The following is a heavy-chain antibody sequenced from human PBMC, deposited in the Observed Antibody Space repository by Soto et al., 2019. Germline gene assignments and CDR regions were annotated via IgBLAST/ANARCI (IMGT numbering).Heavy chain of an antibody. Sequence: QITLKESGPTLVKPTQTLTLTCTFSGFSLSTRGVGVGWIRQPPGKALEWLALIYWDDDIRYRPSLKSRLTITKDTSKNQVVLKMANMDPVDTATYYCVHSPYDDPRDLTFDYWGQGTLVTVSS. J-gene: IGHJ4*02. D-gene: IGHD1-1*01. V-gene: IGHV2-5*02. CDR1: GFSLSTRGVG. CDR3: VHSPYDDPRDLTFDY. CDR2: IYWDDDI.